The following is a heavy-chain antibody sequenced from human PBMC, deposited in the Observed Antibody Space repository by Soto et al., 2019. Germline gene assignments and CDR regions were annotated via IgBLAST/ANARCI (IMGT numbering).Heavy chain of an antibody. D-gene: IGHD3-10*01. Sequence: EVQLLESGGGLVQPGGSLRLSCAASGFTFSSYAMWWVRQAPGKGLECVSAISGGGETTYYADSVKGRFTISRDNSQNSLYVQMDSLGAEDPAVYSCAFNSGSGSYYFDYWGQGTLVTVSS. CDR2: ISGGGETT. V-gene: IGHV3-23*01. J-gene: IGHJ4*02. CDR1: GFTFSSYA. CDR3: AFNSGSGSYYFDY.